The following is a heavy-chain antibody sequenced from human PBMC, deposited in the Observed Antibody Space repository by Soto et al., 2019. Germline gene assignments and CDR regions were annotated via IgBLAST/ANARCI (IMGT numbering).Heavy chain of an antibody. V-gene: IGHV3-23*01. CDR3: AKDRVADSSGYYDIDY. Sequence: PGGSQRLSSTASGFTFRNYAMTWVRQAPGKGLEWVSSISRPGGSTYYADSVKGRFTISRDNSKNTLYLQMNNLRAEDTAVYYCAKDRVADSSGYYDIDYWGQGTLVTVSS. D-gene: IGHD3-22*01. J-gene: IGHJ4*02. CDR2: ISRPGGST. CDR1: GFTFRNYA.